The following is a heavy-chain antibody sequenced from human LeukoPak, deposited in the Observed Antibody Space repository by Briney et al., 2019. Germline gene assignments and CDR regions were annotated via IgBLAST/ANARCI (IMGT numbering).Heavy chain of an antibody. D-gene: IGHD5-18*01. V-gene: IGHV7-4-1*02. CDR1: GYTFTSYA. J-gene: IGHJ6*02. Sequence: ASVKVSCKASGYTFTSYAMNWVRQAPGQGLEWMGWINTNTGNPTYAQGFTGRFVFSLDTSVSTAYLQISGLKAEDTAVYYCARVGGVHTAMVPHWYYGMDVWGQGTTVTVSS. CDR2: INTNTGNP. CDR3: ARVGGVHTAMVPHWYYGMDV.